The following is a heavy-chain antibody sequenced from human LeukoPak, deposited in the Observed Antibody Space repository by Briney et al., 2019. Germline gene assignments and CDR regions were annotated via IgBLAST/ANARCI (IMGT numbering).Heavy chain of an antibody. Sequence: ASVKVSCKASGGTFSSYAISWVRQAPGQGLEWMGWISAYTGNTNYAQNLQGRVTMTTDTSTRTAYMDLRSLRSDDMAVYYCTRDLIVGATLAGGHDAFDIWGQGTMVTVSS. V-gene: IGHV1-18*03. CDR2: ISAYTGNT. CDR3: TRDLIVGATLAGGHDAFDI. J-gene: IGHJ3*02. D-gene: IGHD1-26*01. CDR1: GGTFSSYA.